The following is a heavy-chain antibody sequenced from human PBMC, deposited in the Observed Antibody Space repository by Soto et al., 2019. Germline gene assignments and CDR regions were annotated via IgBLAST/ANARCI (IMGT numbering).Heavy chain of an antibody. Sequence: GESLKISCKVSGYSFTNYWIGWVRQMPGKGLEWMGLIYPHDSDTKYSPSFQGQVTFSADKSITTVYLQWSSLEASDTAMYYCARRAQWQAVSAFDIWGQGTMVTVSS. CDR3: ARRAQWQAVSAFDI. V-gene: IGHV5-51*01. CDR2: IYPHDSDT. CDR1: GYSFTNYW. J-gene: IGHJ3*02. D-gene: IGHD6-19*01.